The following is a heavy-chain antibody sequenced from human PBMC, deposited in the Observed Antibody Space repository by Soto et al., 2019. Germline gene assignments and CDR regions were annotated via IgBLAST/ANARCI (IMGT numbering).Heavy chain of an antibody. CDR3: ARDSGDTTLRQWGRSFHY. CDR2: INPRGGGT. V-gene: IGHV1-46*04. D-gene: IGHD1-1*01. J-gene: IGHJ4*02. Sequence: QVQLVQSGAEVKKPGASVKVSCKASGFTFTNYYIHWVRQAPGQGPGWMGLINPRGGGTVYAQKLQGRVTVTRDTSTGTVYMELSNLGSEDTAVYFCARDSGDTTLRQWGRSFHYWGQGTLVTGSS. CDR1: GFTFTNYY.